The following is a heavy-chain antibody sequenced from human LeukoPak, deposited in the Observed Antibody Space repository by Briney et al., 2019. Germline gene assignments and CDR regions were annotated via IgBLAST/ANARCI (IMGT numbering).Heavy chain of an antibody. J-gene: IGHJ4*02. CDR2: ISGSGGST. Sequence: GASLRLPCAASGFTFSSYAMSWVRQAPGKGLEWVSAISGSGGSTYYADSVKGRFTISRDNSKNTLYLQMNSLRAEDTAVYYCARHRAGYYDTSGYYYDYWGQGTLVTVSS. V-gene: IGHV3-23*01. CDR3: ARHRAGYYDTSGYYYDY. D-gene: IGHD3-22*01. CDR1: GFTFSSYA.